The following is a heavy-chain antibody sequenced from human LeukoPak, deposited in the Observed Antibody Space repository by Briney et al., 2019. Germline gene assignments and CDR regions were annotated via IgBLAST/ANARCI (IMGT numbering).Heavy chain of an antibody. D-gene: IGHD3-22*01. Sequence: GESLKISCKGSGYSFTNYWIGWVRQMTGKGLEWMGILYPGDSDTRYSPSFQGQVTISADKSISTAYLQWSSLKASDTAMYYCAGTLNYYDISAYYLAPFDYWGQGTLVTVSS. CDR1: GYSFTNYW. CDR2: LYPGDSDT. V-gene: IGHV5-51*01. CDR3: AGTLNYYDISAYYLAPFDY. J-gene: IGHJ4*02.